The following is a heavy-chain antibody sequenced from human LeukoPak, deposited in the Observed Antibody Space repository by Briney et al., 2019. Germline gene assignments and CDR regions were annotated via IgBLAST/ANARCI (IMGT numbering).Heavy chain of an antibody. D-gene: IGHD5-18*01. J-gene: IGHJ4*02. V-gene: IGHV3-13*01. Sequence: GGSLRLSCTASGFTLGSHDMHWVRQIPGQGLEWAAAVSSGFHAFFADSVQGRFTVSREDARNSLYLQMNSLRAGDTAVYYCVREARGYHYTYFDYWGQGTLVTVSS. CDR1: GFTLGSHD. CDR3: VREARGYHYTYFDY. CDR2: VSSGFHA.